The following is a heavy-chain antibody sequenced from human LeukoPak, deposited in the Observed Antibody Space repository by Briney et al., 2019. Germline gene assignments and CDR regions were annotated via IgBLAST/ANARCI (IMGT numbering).Heavy chain of an antibody. V-gene: IGHV4-59*01. D-gene: IGHD3-9*01. J-gene: IGHJ5*02. CDR3: ARGIMAYFGWSINWFDP. CDR1: GGSISSYY. CDR2: IYYSGST. Sequence: SETLSLTCTVSGGSISSYYWSWIRQPPGKGLEWIGYIYYSGSTNYNPSLKSRVTISVDTSKNQFSLKLSSVTAADTAVYYCARGIMAYFGWSINWFDPWGQGTLVTVSS.